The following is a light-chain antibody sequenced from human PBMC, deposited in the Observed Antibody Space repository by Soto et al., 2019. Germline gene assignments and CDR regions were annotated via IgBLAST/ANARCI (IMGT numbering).Light chain of an antibody. CDR3: QQSYSTPLT. V-gene: IGKV1-39*01. J-gene: IGKJ4*01. Sequence: DIQMTQSPSSLSASVGHRVTITCRASQSISSYLNWYQQKLGKAPKLLIYAASSLQSGVPSRFSGSGYGTDFNLTISSLQPEDFATYYCQQSYSTPLTFGGGTKVDIK. CDR1: QSISSY. CDR2: AAS.